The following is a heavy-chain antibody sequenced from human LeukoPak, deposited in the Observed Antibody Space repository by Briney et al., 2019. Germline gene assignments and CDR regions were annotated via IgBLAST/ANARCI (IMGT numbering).Heavy chain of an antibody. Sequence: PSETLSLTCAVYGGSFSGYYWSWIRQPPGKGLEWIGEINHSGSTNYNPSLKSRVTISVDTSKNQFSLKLSSVTAADTAVYYCARLGGGQQLVRMAYYFDYWGQGTLVTVSS. CDR2: INHSGST. D-gene: IGHD6-13*01. CDR3: ARLGGGQQLVRMAYYFDY. J-gene: IGHJ4*02. CDR1: GGSFSGYY. V-gene: IGHV4-34*01.